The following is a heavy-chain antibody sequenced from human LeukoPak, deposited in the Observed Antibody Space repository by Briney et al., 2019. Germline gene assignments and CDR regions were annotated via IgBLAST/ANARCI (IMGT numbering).Heavy chain of an antibody. CDR2: NNHSGST. V-gene: IGHV4-34*01. J-gene: IGHJ4*02. CDR1: GGSFSGYY. Sequence: SETLSLTCAVYGGSFSGYYWSWIRQPPGKGLEWIGENNHSGSTNYNPSLKSRVTISVDTSKNQFSLKLSSVTAADTAVYYCAREAGAYGDYVGLYYFDYWGQGTLVTVSS. D-gene: IGHD4-17*01. CDR3: AREAGAYGDYVGLYYFDY.